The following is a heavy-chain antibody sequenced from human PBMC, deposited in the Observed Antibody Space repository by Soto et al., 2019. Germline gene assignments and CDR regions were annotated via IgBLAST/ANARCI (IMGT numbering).Heavy chain of an antibody. CDR1: GYTFTSYR. V-gene: IGHV5-51*01. J-gene: IGHJ6*03. Sequence: GESLKISCKGSGYTFTSYRIAWVRQMPGKGLEWMGIIYPGDSDTKYSPSFQGQVTISADKSIRTAYLQWSSLKASDTAIYYCARCDTGDYYYMDVWGKGTTVTVS. CDR3: ARCDTGDYYYMDV. CDR2: IYPGDSDT. D-gene: IGHD3-10*01.